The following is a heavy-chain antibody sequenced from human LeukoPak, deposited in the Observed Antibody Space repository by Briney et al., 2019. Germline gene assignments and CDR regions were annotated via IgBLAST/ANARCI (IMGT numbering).Heavy chain of an antibody. CDR1: GYTFTSNY. CDR3: ARDNSVRDDAWWFDP. D-gene: IGHD5-24*01. Sequence: ASVKVSCKAFGYTFTSNYMHWVRQALGQGPEWMGVISPSGGSTTYAQKFQGRVTLTRDMSTSTDYLELSSLRSEDTAVYYCARDNSVRDDAWWFDPWGQGTLVTVSS. J-gene: IGHJ5*02. V-gene: IGHV1-46*01. CDR2: ISPSGGST.